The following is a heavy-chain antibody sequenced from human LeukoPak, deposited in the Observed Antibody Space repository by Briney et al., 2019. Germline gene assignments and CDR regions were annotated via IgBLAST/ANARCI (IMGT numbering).Heavy chain of an antibody. CDR1: GFTFNAYP. V-gene: IGHV3-23*01. D-gene: IGHD3-10*02. J-gene: IGHJ6*02. CDR2: IGCDNKH. Sequence: PGGPLRLPCEPSGFTFNAYPMPWLPHATGQGLEWVSSIGCDNKHQHPELVKGRFAISRDNSKRMLFLPLNSVRAEDTALYYCARDLHYYVAMDVWGQGTMVTVSS. CDR3: ARDLHYYVAMDV.